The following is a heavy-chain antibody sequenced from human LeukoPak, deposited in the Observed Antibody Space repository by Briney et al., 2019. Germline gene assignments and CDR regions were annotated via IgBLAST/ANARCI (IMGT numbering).Heavy chain of an antibody. CDR3: ARGYGSGSYRFWFDP. CDR2: IYYSGST. Sequence: PSETLSLTCTVSGGSISSYYWSWIRQPPGKGLEWIGYIYYSGSTNHNPSLKSRVTISVDTSKNQFSLKLSSVTAADTAVYYCARGYGSGSYRFWFDPWGQGTLVTVSS. D-gene: IGHD3-10*01. J-gene: IGHJ5*02. CDR1: GGSISSYY. V-gene: IGHV4-59*01.